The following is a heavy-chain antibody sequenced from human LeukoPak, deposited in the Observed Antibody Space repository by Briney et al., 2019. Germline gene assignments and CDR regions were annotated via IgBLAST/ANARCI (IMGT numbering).Heavy chain of an antibody. CDR1: GFTFSNYW. Sequence: GGSLRLSCAASGFTFSNYWMHWVRQAPGKGLVWVSSISSSSSYIYYADSVKGRFTISRDNAKNSLYLQMNSLRAEDTAVYYCAREGGYYCSLWGQGTLVTVSS. J-gene: IGHJ4*02. D-gene: IGHD3-22*01. CDR3: AREGGYYCSL. V-gene: IGHV3-21*01. CDR2: ISSSSSYI.